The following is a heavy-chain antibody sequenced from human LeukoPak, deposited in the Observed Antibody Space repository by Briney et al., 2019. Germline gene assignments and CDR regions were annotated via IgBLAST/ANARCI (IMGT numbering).Heavy chain of an antibody. CDR2: IYHSGST. CDR3: AREGRQVTQLYGSYIFDY. Sequence: SETLSLTCAVSGYSISSSYYWGWIRQPPGKGVEWIESIYHSGSTYYNPSLKSRVTISVDTSKNQFSLKLSSVTAADTAVYYCAREGRQVTQLYGSYIFDYWGQGTLVTVSS. V-gene: IGHV4-38-2*01. J-gene: IGHJ4*02. CDR1: GYSISSSYY. D-gene: IGHD4-11*01.